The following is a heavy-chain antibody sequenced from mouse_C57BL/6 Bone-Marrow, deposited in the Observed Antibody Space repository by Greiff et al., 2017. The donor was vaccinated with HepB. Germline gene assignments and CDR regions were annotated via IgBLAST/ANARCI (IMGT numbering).Heavy chain of an antibody. CDR3: ARSGGYDYPAWFAY. CDR1: GYTFTSYW. CDR2: IDPNSGGT. Sequence: QVHVKQPGAELVKPGASVKLSCKASGYTFTSYWMHWVKQRPGRGLEWIGRIDPNSGGTKYNEKFKSKATLTVDKPSSTAYMQLSSLTSEDSAVYYCARSGGYDYPAWFAYWGQGTLVTVSA. V-gene: IGHV1-72*01. J-gene: IGHJ3*01. D-gene: IGHD2-4*01.